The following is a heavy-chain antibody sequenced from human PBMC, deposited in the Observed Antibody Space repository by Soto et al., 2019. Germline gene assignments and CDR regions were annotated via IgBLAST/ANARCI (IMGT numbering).Heavy chain of an antibody. J-gene: IGHJ4*02. Sequence: EVQLVESGGGLVEPGGSLRLSCAASGFTFSRHSLNWVRQAPGKGLEWVSSIGTTGTYIYYADSVKGRFTISRDNAKNSLYLQMDSLRAEDTAVYYCARDGYSSGFDYWGQGTLVTASS. CDR1: GFTFSRHS. D-gene: IGHD6-19*01. CDR3: ARDGYSSGFDY. CDR2: IGTTGTYI. V-gene: IGHV3-21*01.